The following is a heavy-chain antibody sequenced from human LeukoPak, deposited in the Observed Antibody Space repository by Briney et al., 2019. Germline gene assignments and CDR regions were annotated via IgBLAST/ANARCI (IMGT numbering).Heavy chain of an antibody. CDR3: ARPPRDLVSAAPFPF. CDR2: VFPHSGDT. D-gene: IGHD5/OR15-5a*01. J-gene: IGHJ1*01. V-gene: IGHV1-2*02. Sequence: ASVKVSCKASGYTFTDYYIHWVRRAPGEGLEWVGWVFPHSGDTYYAQRFHGRVAMTTDTSINTAYMELSRLKSDDTGVYFCARPPRDLVSAAPFPFWGQGTLVTVSS. CDR1: GYTFTDYY.